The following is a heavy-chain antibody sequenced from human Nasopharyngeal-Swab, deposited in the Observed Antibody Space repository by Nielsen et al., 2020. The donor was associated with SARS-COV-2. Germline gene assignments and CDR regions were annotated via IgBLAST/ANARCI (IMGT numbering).Heavy chain of an antibody. CDR1: GFTFNNYN. D-gene: IGHD3-3*01. V-gene: IGHV3-21*01. CDR2: ISSNSSYI. J-gene: IGHJ6*02. Sequence: GGSLKISCAASGFTFNNYNFNWVRQAPGKGLEWVSSISSNSSYIYYADSVKGRFTISRDNAKNSLYLQMNSLRAEDTAVYYCARDGLDYDFWSAYFMDVWGQGTTVTVSS. CDR3: ARDGLDYDFWSAYFMDV.